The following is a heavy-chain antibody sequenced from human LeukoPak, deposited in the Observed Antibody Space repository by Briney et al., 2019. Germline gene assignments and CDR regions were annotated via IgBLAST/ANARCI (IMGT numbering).Heavy chain of an antibody. CDR1: GYSISSGYY. D-gene: IGHD4/OR15-4a*01. V-gene: IGHV4-38-2*02. Sequence: PSETLSLTCTVSGYSISSGYYWGWIRQPPGKGLEWIGSIYHSGSTYYNPSLKSRVTISVDTSKNQFSLKLSSVTAADTAVYYCARTKVSRLSRGYFDYWGQGTLVTVSS. CDR3: ARTKVSRLSRGYFDY. CDR2: IYHSGST. J-gene: IGHJ4*02.